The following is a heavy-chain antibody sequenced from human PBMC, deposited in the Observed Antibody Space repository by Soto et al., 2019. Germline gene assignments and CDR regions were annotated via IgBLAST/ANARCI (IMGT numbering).Heavy chain of an antibody. J-gene: IGHJ6*02. CDR1: GYSFTSYW. CDR2: IYPGDSDT. V-gene: IGHV5-51*01. CDR3: ATNYGAGSYWLDYYGMDV. Sequence: PGESLKISCKGSGYSFTSYWIGWVRHMPGKGLEWMGIIYPGDSDTRYSPSFQGQVTISADKSISTAYLQWSSLKASDTAMYYCATNYGAGSYWLDYYGMDVWGQGSTVTVSS. D-gene: IGHD3-10*01.